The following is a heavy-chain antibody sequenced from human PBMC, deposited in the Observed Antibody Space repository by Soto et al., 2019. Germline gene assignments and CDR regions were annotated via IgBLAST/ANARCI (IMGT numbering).Heavy chain of an antibody. J-gene: IGHJ4*02. Sequence: GGSLRLSCAASGFTFSSYAMSWVRQAPGKGLEWVSAISSSGGSTYYADSAKGRFTISRDNSKNTLYLQMNSLRAEDTAVYYCAKEQLLWFGKDWGQGTLVTVSS. CDR3: AKEQLLWFGKD. D-gene: IGHD2-2*01. V-gene: IGHV3-23*01. CDR1: GFTFSSYA. CDR2: ISSSGGST.